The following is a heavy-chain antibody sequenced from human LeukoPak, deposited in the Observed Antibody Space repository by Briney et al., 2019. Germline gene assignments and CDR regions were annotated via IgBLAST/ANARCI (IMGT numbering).Heavy chain of an antibody. D-gene: IGHD2-2*01. CDR1: GFPSKNPW. CDR3: IADTPDYAPFDFDY. V-gene: IGHV3-15*05. J-gene: IGHJ4*02. Sequence: GGPRSPSVPAPGFPSKNPWMNWFGQAQGKGLDGFGRIKSRENGGTTDYATPVKGRFTISRDDSISSLYLQMNSLKIEDTAVYYCIADTPDYAPFDFDYWGQGTLVTVPS. CDR2: IKSRENGGTT.